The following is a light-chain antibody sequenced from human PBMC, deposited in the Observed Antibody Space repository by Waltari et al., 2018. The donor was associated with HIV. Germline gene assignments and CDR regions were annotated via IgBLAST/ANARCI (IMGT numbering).Light chain of an antibody. CDR1: TSNLGRNT. CDR3: ASWDDSLNGPV. V-gene: IGLV1-44*01. J-gene: IGLJ2*01. CDR2: GKN. Sequence: QSVLTQPPSASGTPEQRVTISCSGRTSNLGRNTVSWFQQFPGPAPKVLIYGKNPRPSGVPDRFSGSKSGTSASLAISGLQSEDEADYYCASWDDSLNGPVFGGGTKLTVV.